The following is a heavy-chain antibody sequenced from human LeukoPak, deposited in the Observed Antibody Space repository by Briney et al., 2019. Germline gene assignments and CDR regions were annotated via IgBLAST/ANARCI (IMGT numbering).Heavy chain of an antibody. CDR2: INHSGST. CDR1: GGSFSGYY. Sequence: ASETLSLTCAVYGGSFSGYYWSWIRQPPGKGLEWIGEINHSGSTNYNPSLKSRVTISVDTSKNQFSLKLSSVTAADTAVYYCARLDSDFWSGKGRRYGMDVWGQGTTVTVSS. J-gene: IGHJ6*02. D-gene: IGHD3-3*01. CDR3: ARLDSDFWSGKGRRYGMDV. V-gene: IGHV4-34*01.